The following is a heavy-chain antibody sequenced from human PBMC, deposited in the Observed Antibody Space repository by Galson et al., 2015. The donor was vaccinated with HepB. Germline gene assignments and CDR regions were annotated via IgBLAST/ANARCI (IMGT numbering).Heavy chain of an antibody. Sequence: QSGAEVKEAGESLRISCKGSGYSFSGYWISWVRQMPGNGLEWMGIIYPDNSDTRYSPSFQGQVTFSADKSISTAYLQWNSLKAPDTAMYYCARYGGETLAANWFDYWGQGTLVTVSS. CDR2: IYPDNSDT. CDR1: GYSFSGYW. J-gene: IGHJ4*02. V-gene: IGHV5-51*01. CDR3: ARYGGETLAANWFDY. D-gene: IGHD6-25*01.